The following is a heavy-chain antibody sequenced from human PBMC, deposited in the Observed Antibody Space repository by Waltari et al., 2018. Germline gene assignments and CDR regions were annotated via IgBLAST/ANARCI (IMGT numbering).Heavy chain of an antibody. V-gene: IGHV1-2*02. J-gene: IGHJ4*02. D-gene: IGHD2-21*02. CDR1: RDAVTEHY. CDR3: AREYCGGDCRLFDY. CDR2: VNPKDGGT. Sequence: LVQSGAAVMKPGASVQVSCKASRDAVTEHYIHWVRQAPGQGLEWMGVVNPKDGGTNYAQSFAGRITGTWDSSISTAYMEFSGLTSGDTAVYFCAREYCGGDCRLFDYWGQGTLVTVSS.